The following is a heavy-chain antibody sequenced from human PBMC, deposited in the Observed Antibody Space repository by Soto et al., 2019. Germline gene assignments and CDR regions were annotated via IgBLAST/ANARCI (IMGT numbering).Heavy chain of an antibody. Sequence: QVQLVQSGAEVKKPGSSVKVSCKASRGTFSSYTISWVRQAPGQGLEWMGRIIPILGIANYAQKFQGRVTITADKSTSTAYMELSSLRSEDTAVYYCAMGYLWAVAGPRTYYYGMDVWGQGTTVTVSS. CDR3: AMGYLWAVAGPRTYYYGMDV. CDR1: RGTFSSYT. D-gene: IGHD6-19*01. CDR2: IIPILGIA. J-gene: IGHJ6*02. V-gene: IGHV1-69*02.